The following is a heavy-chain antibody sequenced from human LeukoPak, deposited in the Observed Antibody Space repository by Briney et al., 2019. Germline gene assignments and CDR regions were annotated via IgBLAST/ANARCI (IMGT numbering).Heavy chain of an antibody. CDR3: ARGLSAIVY. Sequence: SETLSLTCAVYGGSFSGYYWSWIRQPPGKGLEWIGEINHSGSTNYNPSLKSRVTISVDTSRNQFSLKLSSVTAADTAVYYCARGLSAIVYWGQGTLVTVSS. CDR2: INHSGST. D-gene: IGHD2-15*01. J-gene: IGHJ4*02. CDR1: GGSFSGYY. V-gene: IGHV4-34*01.